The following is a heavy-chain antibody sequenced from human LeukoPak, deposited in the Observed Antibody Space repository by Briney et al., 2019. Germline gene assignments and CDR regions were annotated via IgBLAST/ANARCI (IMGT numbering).Heavy chain of an antibody. J-gene: IGHJ4*02. D-gene: IGHD3-3*01. CDR3: ARDLRPLFGVVIQHMAAFDY. CDR1: GYTFTGYY. Sequence: ASVKVSCKASGYTFTGYYMHWVRQAPGQGLEWVGWINPKNGGSNYAQKFQGRVTMTRDRSISTAYMELSRLTSDDTAVYYCARDLRPLFGVVIQHMAAFDYWGQGTLVTVSS. CDR2: INPKNGGS. V-gene: IGHV1-2*02.